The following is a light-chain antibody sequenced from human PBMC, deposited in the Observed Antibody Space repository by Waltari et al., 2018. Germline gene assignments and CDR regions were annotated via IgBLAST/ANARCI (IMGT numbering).Light chain of an antibody. V-gene: IGKV3-20*01. CDR1: ESVRRA. CDR3: QPYRSLPVT. CDR2: DAS. Sequence: EIVLTQSPGTLSLSPGERATLSCRASESVRRALAWYQQRPGQAPRLLIYDASSRATGIPDRFSGSGSGTDFSLTISRLEPEDLALYYCQPYRSLPVTFGQVTKVEIK. J-gene: IGKJ1*01.